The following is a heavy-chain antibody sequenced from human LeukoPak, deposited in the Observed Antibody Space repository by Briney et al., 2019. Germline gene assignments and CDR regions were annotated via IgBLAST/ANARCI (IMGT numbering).Heavy chain of an antibody. V-gene: IGHV3-48*04. CDR3: AELGITVIGGV. Sequence: GGSLRLSCAASGFTFSSYSMNWVRQAAGKGLEWDSYISSSGSTIYYADSVRGLFTISRDNAKNSLYLQMNSLRVEDTAVYYCAELGITVIGGVWGKGTTVTVSS. CDR2: ISSSGSTI. J-gene: IGHJ6*04. D-gene: IGHD3-10*02. CDR1: GFTFSSYS.